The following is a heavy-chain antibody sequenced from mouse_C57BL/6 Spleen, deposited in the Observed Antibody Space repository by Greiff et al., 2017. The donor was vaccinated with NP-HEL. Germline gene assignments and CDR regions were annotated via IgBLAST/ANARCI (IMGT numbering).Heavy chain of an antibody. J-gene: IGHJ3*01. V-gene: IGHV1-26*01. CDR3: ARGDSSGYRGLFAY. CDR1: GYTFTDYY. D-gene: IGHD3-2*02. CDR2: INPNNGGT. Sequence: VQLQQSGPELVKPGASVKISCKASGYTFTDYYMNWVKQSHGKSLEWIGDINPNNGGTSYNQKFKGKATLTVDKSSSTAYMELRSLTSEDSAVYYCARGDSSGYRGLFAYWGQGTLVTVSA.